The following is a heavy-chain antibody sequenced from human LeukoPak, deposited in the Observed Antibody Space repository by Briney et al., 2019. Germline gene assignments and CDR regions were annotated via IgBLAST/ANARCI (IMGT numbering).Heavy chain of an antibody. CDR1: GFTFSSYW. CDR3: ASLDYGPDY. Sequence: GGSLRLSCAASGFTFSSYWMHWVRQAPGKGLVWVSRIDNDGRGTSYADSVKGRFTISRDNAKNRLYLQMNSLRAEDTAVYYCASLDYGPDYWGQGTLVTVSS. CDR2: IDNDGRGT. V-gene: IGHV3-74*01. D-gene: IGHD3-16*01. J-gene: IGHJ4*02.